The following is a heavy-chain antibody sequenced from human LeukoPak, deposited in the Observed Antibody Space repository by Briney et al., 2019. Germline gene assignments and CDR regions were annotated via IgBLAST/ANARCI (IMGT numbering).Heavy chain of an antibody. V-gene: IGHV1-46*03. Sequence: ASVKVSCKASGYTFTSYYMHWVRQAPGQGLEWMGIINPSCGSTSYEQKFQGRVTMTRDTPRSTVYMELSSLRSADTAVYYCAVDFWSGYLDYWGQGPLVTVSS. CDR1: GYTFTSYY. D-gene: IGHD3-3*01. CDR3: AVDFWSGYLDY. CDR2: INPSCGST. J-gene: IGHJ4*02.